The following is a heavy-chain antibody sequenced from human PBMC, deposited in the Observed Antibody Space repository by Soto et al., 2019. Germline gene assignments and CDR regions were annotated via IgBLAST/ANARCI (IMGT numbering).Heavy chain of an antibody. CDR3: ARETSSGWYNY. Sequence: PSETLSLTCAVSGGSISSGGYSWSWIRQPPGKGLEWIGYIYHSGSTYYNPSLKSRVTISVDRSKNQFSLKLSSVTAADTAVYYCARETSSGWYNYWGQGTLVTVSS. J-gene: IGHJ4*02. V-gene: IGHV4-30-2*01. CDR2: IYHSGST. D-gene: IGHD6-19*01. CDR1: GGSISSGGYS.